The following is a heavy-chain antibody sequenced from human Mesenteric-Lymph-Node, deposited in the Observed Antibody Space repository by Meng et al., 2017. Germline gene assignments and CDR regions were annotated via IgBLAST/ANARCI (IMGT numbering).Heavy chain of an antibody. Sequence: GGSLRLSCAASGFTFSSYGMHWVRQAPGKGLEWVSYISSSGSTIYYADSVKGRFTISRDNAKNSLYLQMNSLRAEDTAVYYCARDPYYYGSGSYYYYYYGMDVWGQGTTVTVSS. D-gene: IGHD3-10*01. CDR3: ARDPYYYGSGSYYYYYYGMDV. CDR2: ISSSGSTI. J-gene: IGHJ6*02. CDR1: GFTFSSYG. V-gene: IGHV3-48*04.